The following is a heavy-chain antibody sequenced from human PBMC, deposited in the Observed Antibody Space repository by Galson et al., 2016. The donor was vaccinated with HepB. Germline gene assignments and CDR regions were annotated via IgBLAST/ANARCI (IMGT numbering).Heavy chain of an antibody. J-gene: IGHJ4*02. Sequence: QSGAEVKKPGESLQISCKGSGYSFTTYWIGWVRQMPGKGLEWMGMIYPGDSDTRYSPSFQGQVTISPDQSINAAYLQWSSLKASDTAMYYCARTVSIAAAGGADYWGQGTLVTVSS. CDR1: GYSFTTYW. V-gene: IGHV5-51*01. D-gene: IGHD6-13*01. CDR2: IYPGDSDT. CDR3: ARTVSIAAAGGADY.